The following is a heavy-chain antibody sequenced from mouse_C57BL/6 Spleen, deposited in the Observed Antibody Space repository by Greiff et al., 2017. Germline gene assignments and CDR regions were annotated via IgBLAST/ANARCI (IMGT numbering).Heavy chain of an antibody. J-gene: IGHJ2*01. CDR1: GYTFTDYY. CDR3: ARGQLGRGYLDY. D-gene: IGHD4-1*02. CDR2: IIPYNGGT. Sequence: EVKLQESGPVLVKPGASVKMSCKASGYTFTDYYMNWVKQSHGKSLEWIGVIIPYNGGTSYNQKFKGKATLTVDKSASTAYMELNSLSSEDSAVYYCARGQLGRGYLDYWGQGTTLTVSS. V-gene: IGHV1-19*01.